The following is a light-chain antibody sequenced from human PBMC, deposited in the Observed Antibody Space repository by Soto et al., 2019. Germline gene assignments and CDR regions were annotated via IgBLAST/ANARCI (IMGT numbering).Light chain of an antibody. CDR3: QQRSNWPWT. V-gene: IGKV3-11*01. CDR2: DAS. Sequence: EIVLTQSPATLSLSPGERATLSCRASPSVSSSLAWYQQKAGQAPRLLIYDASNRATGIPARFSGSGSGTDFTRTISSLETEDFAVYYCQQRSNWPWTFGQGTKVEIK. J-gene: IGKJ1*01. CDR1: PSVSSS.